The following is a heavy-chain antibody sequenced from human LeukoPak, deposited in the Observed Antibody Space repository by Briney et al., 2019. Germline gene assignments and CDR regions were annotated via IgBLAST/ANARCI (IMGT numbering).Heavy chain of an antibody. CDR1: GFTFSSYA. CDR2: ISYDGSNT. J-gene: IGHJ6*04. D-gene: IGHD5-12*01. CDR3: ARAERGGYSGYDYGMDL. Sequence: GRSLRLSCAASGFTFSSYAMHWVRQAPGKGLEWVAVISYDGSNTYYADSVKGRFTISRDNSKNTLYLQMNSLRAEDTAVYYCARAERGGYSGYDYGMDLWDKGTTVTVSS. V-gene: IGHV3-30*04.